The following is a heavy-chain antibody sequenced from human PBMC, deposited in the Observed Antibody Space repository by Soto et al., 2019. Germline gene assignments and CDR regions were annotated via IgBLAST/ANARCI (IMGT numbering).Heavy chain of an antibody. D-gene: IGHD1-26*01. CDR1: GFTFNRYA. V-gene: IGHV3-30-3*01. CDR3: TRDPGIGFDY. J-gene: IGHJ4*02. Sequence: QVQLVESGGGVVQPGRSLRLSCEASGFTFNRYAIHWVRQAPGKGLEWVAVISYGGSDKYYADSVKGRFTVSRDNSKNTLYLQMNSLRAEDTAIYYCTRDPGIGFDYWGQGTTVTVSS. CDR2: ISYGGSDK.